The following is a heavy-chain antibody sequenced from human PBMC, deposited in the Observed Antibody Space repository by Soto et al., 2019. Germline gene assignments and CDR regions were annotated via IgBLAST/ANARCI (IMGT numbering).Heavy chain of an antibody. V-gene: IGHV1-18*01. Sequence: QVHLVQSGAEVKKPGASVKVSCKASGYTFTNHGLNWVRQAPGQGPEWMGWISAYNDDTNFAQKFQGRVTMTTDTSTSTAYMELRSLTSGDTAVYYCARQKMAGNFDYCGQGTLVTVSS. CDR1: GYTFTNHG. D-gene: IGHD6-19*01. CDR3: ARQKMAGNFDY. J-gene: IGHJ4*02. CDR2: ISAYNDDT.